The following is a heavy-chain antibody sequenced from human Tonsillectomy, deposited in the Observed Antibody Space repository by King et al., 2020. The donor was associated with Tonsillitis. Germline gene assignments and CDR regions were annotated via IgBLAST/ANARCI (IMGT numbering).Heavy chain of an antibody. Sequence: QLVQSGAEVKKPGASVKVSCKASGYTFTRYDINWVRQATGQGHEWMGWMNPNSGNTGYAQNFPGRVTMTRNTSISTAYMELSRLRSEDTAVYYCARRPNVVGGNWFDPWGQGTLVTVSS. V-gene: IGHV1-8*01. CDR3: ARRPNVVGGNWFDP. J-gene: IGHJ5*02. CDR2: MNPNSGNT. CDR1: GYTFTRYD. D-gene: IGHD3-10*01.